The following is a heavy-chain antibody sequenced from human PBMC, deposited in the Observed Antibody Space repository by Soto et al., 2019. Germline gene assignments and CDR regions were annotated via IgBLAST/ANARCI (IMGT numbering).Heavy chain of an antibody. CDR2: ISGTSHDT. Sequence: QVQLVESGGGLVKPGGSRRLSCEASGFTFSNFYMSWIRQAPGKGLEWVSYISGTSHDTNYADSVKGRITFSRDNAKTSLHLQMHSLRAEDTAVYYCARSGGTCYSAGCYYYAMDVWGQGTTVTVSS. J-gene: IGHJ6*02. CDR3: ARSGGTCYSAGCYYYAMDV. V-gene: IGHV3-11*05. CDR1: GFTFSNFY. D-gene: IGHD2-15*01.